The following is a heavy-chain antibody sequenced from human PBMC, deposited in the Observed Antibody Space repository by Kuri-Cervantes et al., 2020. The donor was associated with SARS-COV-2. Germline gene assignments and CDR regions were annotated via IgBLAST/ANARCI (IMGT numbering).Heavy chain of an antibody. D-gene: IGHD6-19*01. CDR1: GGTFSSYA. Sequence: SVKVSCKASGGTFSSYAISWVRQAPGQGLEWMGGIIPIFGTANYAQKSQGRVTITADESTSTAYMELSSLRSEDTAVYYCARDEGVPVPATTLDSWGQGTLVTVSS. CDR2: IIPIFGTA. V-gene: IGHV1-69*13. CDR3: ARDEGVPVPATTLDS. J-gene: IGHJ4*02.